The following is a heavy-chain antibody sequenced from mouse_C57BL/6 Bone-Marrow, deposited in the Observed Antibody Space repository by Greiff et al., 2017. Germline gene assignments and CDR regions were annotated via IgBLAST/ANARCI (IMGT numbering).Heavy chain of an antibody. CDR3: TRGGYYAMDY. CDR1: GYTFTSYW. Sequence: QVQLQQPGAELVMPGASVKLSCKASGYTFTSYWMHWVKQRPGQGLEWIGEIDPSDSYTNYNQKFKGKSTLTVDKSSSTAYMQLSCLTSEDSSVYYCTRGGYYAMDYWGQGTSVTVSS. J-gene: IGHJ4*01. CDR2: IDPSDSYT. V-gene: IGHV1-69*01.